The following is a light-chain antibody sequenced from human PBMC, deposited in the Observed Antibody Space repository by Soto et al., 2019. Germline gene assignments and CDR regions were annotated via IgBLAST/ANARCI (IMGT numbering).Light chain of an antibody. CDR3: QQSYSTLSIP. CDR1: QNIDIN. CDR2: GIS. J-gene: IGKJ5*01. Sequence: TQSPDNQSVSPGERATLSCSASQNIDINLVWYQQHPGQPPRLLIYGISTRATGIPARFSGSGSGTDFTLTISSLQPEDFATYYCQQSYSTLSIPFGQVTLLEIK. V-gene: IGKV3-15*01.